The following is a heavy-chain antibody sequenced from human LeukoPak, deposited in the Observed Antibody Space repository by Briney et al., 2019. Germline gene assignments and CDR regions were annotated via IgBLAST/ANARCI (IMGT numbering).Heavy chain of an antibody. J-gene: IGHJ6*03. CDR3: ARSISVNGYSYGYGYYYMDI. D-gene: IGHD5-18*01. V-gene: IGHV1-46*01. CDR2: ISPSGGST. Sequence: ASVKVSCKAFGYTFTSNYMHWVRQAPGQGPEWMGVISPSGGSTTYAQKLQGRVTMTTDTFTSTAYMELRSLRSDDTAVYYCARSISVNGYSYGYGYYYMDIWGKGTTVTVSS. CDR1: GYTFTSNY.